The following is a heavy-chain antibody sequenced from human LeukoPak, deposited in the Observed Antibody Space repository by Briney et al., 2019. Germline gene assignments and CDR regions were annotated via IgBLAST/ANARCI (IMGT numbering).Heavy chain of an antibody. CDR1: GYTFSSHD. Sequence: ASVRVSCKASGYTFSSHDINWVRQATGQGFEWMGWMNPNSGNTGYAQKFQGRVIMTRDTSINTAYLEFYSLRSEDTAVYYCARGYSPTLRTTGNDYWGQGTLVTVSS. V-gene: IGHV1-8*01. CDR3: ARGYSPTLRTTGNDY. J-gene: IGHJ4*02. D-gene: IGHD1-1*01. CDR2: MNPNSGNT.